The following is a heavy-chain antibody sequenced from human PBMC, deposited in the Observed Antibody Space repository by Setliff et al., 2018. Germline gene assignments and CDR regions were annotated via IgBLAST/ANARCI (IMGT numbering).Heavy chain of an antibody. CDR3: ARINFYVSSGYYYAPEL. Sequence: ASVNVSCKSSGFTFTDYGITWVRQVPGQGLEWMGWINNYNFNTQYAQKFQGRVTVTTDTSTTTAYMELRSLRADDTAVYYCARINFYVSSGYYYAPELWGQGTTVTVSS. D-gene: IGHD3-22*01. CDR2: INNYNFNT. J-gene: IGHJ4*02. CDR1: GFTFTDYG. V-gene: IGHV1-18*01.